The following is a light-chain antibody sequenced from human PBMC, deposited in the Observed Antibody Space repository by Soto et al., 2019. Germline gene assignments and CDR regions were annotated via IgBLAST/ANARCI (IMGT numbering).Light chain of an antibody. V-gene: IGLV2-14*01. CDR3: SSYASSSTPGV. Sequence: QSVLTQPASVSGSPGQSITISCTGTSNDVGGYNYVSWYQQHPGKAPKLMIYEVSDRPSGVSNRFSGSKSGNTASLTISGLQAEDEADYYCSSYASSSTPGVFGTGTKVTLL. CDR1: SNDVGGYNY. CDR2: EVS. J-gene: IGLJ1*01.